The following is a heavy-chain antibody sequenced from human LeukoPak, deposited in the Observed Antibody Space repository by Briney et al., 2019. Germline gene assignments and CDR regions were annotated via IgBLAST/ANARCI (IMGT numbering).Heavy chain of an antibody. J-gene: IGHJ4*02. Sequence: GGSLRLSCAASGFTFDDYAMHWARQAPGKGLEWVSLISWDGAYTYYADSVKGRFTISRDNSKNSLYLQMNSLRAEDMALYYCAKDSLDCTNGVCAQGGFDYWGQGTLVTVSS. CDR3: AKDSLDCTNGVCAQGGFDY. D-gene: IGHD2-8*01. CDR2: ISWDGAYT. CDR1: GFTFDDYA. V-gene: IGHV3-43D*03.